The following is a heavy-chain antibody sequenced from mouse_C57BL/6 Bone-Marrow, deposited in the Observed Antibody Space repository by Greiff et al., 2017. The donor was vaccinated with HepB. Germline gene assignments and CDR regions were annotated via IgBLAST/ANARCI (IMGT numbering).Heavy chain of an antibody. Sequence: DVMLVESGGGLVKPGGSLKLSCAASGFTFSDYGMHWVRQAPEKGLEWVAYISSGSSTIYYADTVKGRFTISRDNAKNTLFLQMTSLRSEDTAMYYCARRATTVVATDWYFDVWGTGTTVTVSS. V-gene: IGHV5-17*01. J-gene: IGHJ1*03. CDR2: ISSGSSTI. D-gene: IGHD1-1*01. CDR1: GFTFSDYG. CDR3: ARRATTVVATDWYFDV.